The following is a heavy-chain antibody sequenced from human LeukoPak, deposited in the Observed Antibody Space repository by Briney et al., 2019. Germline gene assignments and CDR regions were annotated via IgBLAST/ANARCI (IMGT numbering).Heavy chain of an antibody. Sequence: SETLSLTCTVSGGSISSYYWSWVRQPPGKGLEWVGYIYYSGSTNYNPSHRSRVIISVDTSKNQFSLKLSSVTAADAAVYYCGRGPTEPYNWSYRLRAFDIWGQGTMVTVSS. CDR3: GRGPTEPYNWSYRLRAFDI. CDR1: GGSISSYY. V-gene: IGHV4-59*01. CDR2: IYYSGST. D-gene: IGHD1-7*01. J-gene: IGHJ3*02.